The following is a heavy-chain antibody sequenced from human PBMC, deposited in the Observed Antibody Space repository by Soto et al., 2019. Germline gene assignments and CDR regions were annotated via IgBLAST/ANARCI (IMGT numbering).Heavy chain of an antibody. Sequence: QVQLQKWGAGLLKPSETLSLTCAVYGGSFSGYYWSWIRQPPGKGLEWIGEINHSGSTNYNPSLKSRDTISVDTYKNQFSLKLSSVTAADTAVYYCARGYSSSAWIRTNWFEPWGQGTQVTVSS. CDR2: INHSGST. V-gene: IGHV4-34*01. D-gene: IGHD6-6*01. CDR3: ARGYSSSAWIRTNWFEP. CDR1: GGSFSGYY. J-gene: IGHJ5*02.